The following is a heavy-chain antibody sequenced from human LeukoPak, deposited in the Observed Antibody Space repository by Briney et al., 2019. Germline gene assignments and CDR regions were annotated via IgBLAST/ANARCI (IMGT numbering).Heavy chain of an antibody. CDR1: GFSLSTSGMC. Sequence: SGPTLVNPTQTLTLTCTFSGFSLSTSGMCVSWIRQPPGKALEWLARIDWDDDKYYSTSLKTRLTISKDTSKNQVVLTMTNMDPVDTATYYCARARYYYYDSSGYYALDYWGQGTLVTVSS. J-gene: IGHJ4*02. V-gene: IGHV2-70*11. CDR2: IDWDDDK. CDR3: ARARYYYYDSSGYYALDY. D-gene: IGHD3-22*01.